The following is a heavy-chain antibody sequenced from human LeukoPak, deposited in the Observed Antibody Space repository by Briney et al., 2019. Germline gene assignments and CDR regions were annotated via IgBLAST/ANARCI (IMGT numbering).Heavy chain of an antibody. J-gene: IGHJ4*02. V-gene: IGHV3-74*01. CDR2: IDIDGNT. D-gene: IGHD5-24*01. CDR1: GFAFSHHY. CDR3: ARDLNYNFDY. Sequence: PGGSLRLSCAASGFAFSHHYMHWVRQAPGKGLVWVSRIDIDGNTNYADSVKGRFTISRDNTKDTVYLQMNSLRAEDTAVYYCARDLNYNFDYWGQGALVTVSS.